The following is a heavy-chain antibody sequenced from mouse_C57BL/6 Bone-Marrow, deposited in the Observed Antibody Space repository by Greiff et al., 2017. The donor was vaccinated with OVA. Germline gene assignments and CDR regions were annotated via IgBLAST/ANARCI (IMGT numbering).Heavy chain of an antibody. CDR2: INPNNGGT. Sequence: EVQLQQSGPELVKPGASVKISCKASGYTFTDYYMNWVKQSHGQSLEWIGDINPNNGGTSYNQKFKGKATLTVDKSSSTAYMELRSLTSEDSAVDYCARSLITTVVAPYVGYWGQGTTLTVSS. CDR1: GYTFTDYY. V-gene: IGHV1-26*01. CDR3: ARSLITTVVAPYVGY. J-gene: IGHJ2*01. D-gene: IGHD1-1*01.